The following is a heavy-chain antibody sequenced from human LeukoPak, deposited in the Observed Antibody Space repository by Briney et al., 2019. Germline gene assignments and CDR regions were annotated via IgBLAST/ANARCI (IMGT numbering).Heavy chain of an antibody. CDR1: GFTFDDYA. CDR3: AKDIGYESRYFDY. J-gene: IGHJ4*02. D-gene: IGHD5-12*01. V-gene: IGHV3-9*01. Sequence: HPGGSLRLSCAASGFTFDDYAMHWVRHAPGKGLEWVSGISWNSGSIGYADSVKGRFTISRDNAKNSLYLQMNSLRAEDTALYYCAKDIGYESRYFDYWGQGTLVTVSS. CDR2: ISWNSGSI.